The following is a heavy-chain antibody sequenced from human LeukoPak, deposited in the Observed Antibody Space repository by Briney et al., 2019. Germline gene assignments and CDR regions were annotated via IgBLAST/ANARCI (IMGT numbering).Heavy chain of an antibody. CDR1: GGSFSGYY. CDR2: INHSGST. D-gene: IGHD3-10*01. CDR3: ARGAYYYGSGSYRY. V-gene: IGHV4-34*01. J-gene: IGHJ4*02. Sequence: SETLSLTCAVYGGSFSGYYWSWIRQPPGKGLEWIGEINHSGSTNYNPSLKSRVTISVDTSKNQFSLKLSSVTAADTAVHYCARGAYYYGSGSYRYWGQGTLVTVSS.